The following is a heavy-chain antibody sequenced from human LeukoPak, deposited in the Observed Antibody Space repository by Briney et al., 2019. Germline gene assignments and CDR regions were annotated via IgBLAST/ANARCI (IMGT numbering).Heavy chain of an antibody. D-gene: IGHD6-19*01. CDR3: AREAVAGAFDY. CDR2: IGGSDNIV. J-gene: IGHJ4*02. CDR1: GFTFNEYY. V-gene: IGHV3-11*01. Sequence: GGSLRLSCAASGFTFNEYYTSWIRHAPGRGLEWVADIGGSDNIVSYGKSVKGRFAISRDFATDSLYLQMDSLRAEDTAVYYCAREAVAGAFDYWGQGTLVTVSS.